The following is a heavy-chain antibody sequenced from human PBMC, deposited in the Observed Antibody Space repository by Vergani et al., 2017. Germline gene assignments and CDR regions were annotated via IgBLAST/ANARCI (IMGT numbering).Heavy chain of an antibody. CDR1: GFTFRSYA. V-gene: IGHV3-23*01. J-gene: IGHJ5*02. D-gene: IGHD3-10*01. CDR2: SSGSGGST. Sequence: EVQLLESGGGLVQPGGSLRLSCAASGFTFRSYAMSWVRQAPGKGLEWVSASSGSGGSTYYADSVKGRFTISRDNSKNTLYMQMNSLRAEETAVYYCAKGIWFGELLYEAPFNWFDPWGQGTLVTVSS. CDR3: AKGIWFGELLYEAPFNWFDP.